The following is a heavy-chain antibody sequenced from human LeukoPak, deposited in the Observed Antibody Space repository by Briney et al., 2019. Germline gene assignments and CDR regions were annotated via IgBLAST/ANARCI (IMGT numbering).Heavy chain of an antibody. CDR3: AGMRVVAGTRASWFDP. V-gene: IGHV4-59*11. D-gene: IGHD6-19*01. J-gene: IGHJ5*02. CDR1: GVSISSHY. CDR2: ISDGGSS. Sequence: PSETLSLTCTVSGVSISSHYGSWLRHPPGKGLEWVGYISDGGSSNYNPSLRSRVTIEIDTSKNQFSLKLPSVTAADTAVYYCAGMRVVAGTRASWFDPWGQGALVTVSS.